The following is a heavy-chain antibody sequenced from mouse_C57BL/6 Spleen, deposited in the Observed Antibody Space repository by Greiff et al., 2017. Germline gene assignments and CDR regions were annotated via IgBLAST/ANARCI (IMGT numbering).Heavy chain of an antibody. CDR1: GYTFTDHT. Sequence: QVQLQQSDAELVKPGASVKISCKVSGYTFTDHTIHWMKQRPEQGLEWIGYIYPRDGSTKYNEKFKGKATLTADKSSSTSYMQLNSLTSEDSAVYCCARQIYYDHDGAMDYWGQGTSVTVSS. CDR2: IYPRDGST. V-gene: IGHV1-78*01. D-gene: IGHD2-4*01. CDR3: ARQIYYDHDGAMDY. J-gene: IGHJ4*01.